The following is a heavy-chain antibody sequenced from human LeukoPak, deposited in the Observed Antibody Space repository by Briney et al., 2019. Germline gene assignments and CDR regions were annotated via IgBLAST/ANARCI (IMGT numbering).Heavy chain of an antibody. CDR1: SGSISSYY. V-gene: IGHV4-34*01. CDR2: INHSGST. D-gene: IGHD1-26*01. J-gene: IGHJ4*02. Sequence: SETLSLTCSVSSGSISSYYWSRIRQPPGKGLEWIGEINHSGSTNYNPSLKSRVTISVDTSKNQFSLKLSSVTAADTAVYYCARRAGAVDYWGQGTLVTVSS. CDR3: ARRAGAVDY.